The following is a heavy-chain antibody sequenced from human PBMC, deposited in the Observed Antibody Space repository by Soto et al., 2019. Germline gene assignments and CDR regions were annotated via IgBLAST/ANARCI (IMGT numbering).Heavy chain of an antibody. CDR2: IYYSGST. Sequence: SETLSLTCTVSGGSISSGDYYWSWIRQPPGKGLDWIGYIYYSGSTYYNPSLKSRVTISVDTSKNQFSLKLSPVTAADTAVYYCARALAQFDIVVVPAAKRGGMDVWGQGTTVTVSS. CDR1: GGSISSGDYY. V-gene: IGHV4-30-4*01. D-gene: IGHD2-2*01. CDR3: ARALAQFDIVVVPAAKRGGMDV. J-gene: IGHJ6*02.